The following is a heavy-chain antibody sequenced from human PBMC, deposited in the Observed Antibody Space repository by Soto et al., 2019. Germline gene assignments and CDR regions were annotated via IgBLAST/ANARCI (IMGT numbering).Heavy chain of an antibody. CDR1: GFTFSSYS. D-gene: IGHD2-15*01. Sequence: SGGSLRLSCAASGFTFSSYSMNWVRQAPGKGLEWVSYISSSSSTIYYADSVKGRFTISRDNAKNSLYLQMNSLRAEDTAVYYCAREDIVVVVAATNPRPYWYFDLWGRGTLVTVSS. CDR2: ISSSSSTI. CDR3: AREDIVVVVAATNPRPYWYFDL. V-gene: IGHV3-48*01. J-gene: IGHJ2*01.